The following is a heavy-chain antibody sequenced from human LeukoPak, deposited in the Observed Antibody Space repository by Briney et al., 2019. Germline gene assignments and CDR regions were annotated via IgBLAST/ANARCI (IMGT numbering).Heavy chain of an antibody. CDR3: ARDRPYGDYLYYFDY. Sequence: GASVKVSCKASGYTFTGYYMHWVRQAPGQGLEWMGWINPNSGATNYAQKFQGRVTMTGDTSISTAYMELSRLRSDDTAVYYCARDRPYGDYLYYFDYWGQGTLVTVSS. D-gene: IGHD4-17*01. V-gene: IGHV1-2*02. CDR2: INPNSGAT. CDR1: GYTFTGYY. J-gene: IGHJ4*02.